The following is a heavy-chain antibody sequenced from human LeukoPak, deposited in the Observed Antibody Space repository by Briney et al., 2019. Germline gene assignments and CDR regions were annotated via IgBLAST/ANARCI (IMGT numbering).Heavy chain of an antibody. V-gene: IGHV3-23*01. J-gene: IGHJ6*02. CDR1: GFTFSSYA. CDR3: AKAPRGAARTFNGIVL. D-gene: IGHD6-6*01. CDR2: ISGSGGNT. Sequence: PGGSLRLSCAASGFTFSSYAMSWVRQAPGKGLEWVSVISGSGGNTYYADSVKGRFTISRDNSKNTLYLQMNSLRAEDTAVYYCAKAPRGAARTFNGIVLWGQGTTVTVS.